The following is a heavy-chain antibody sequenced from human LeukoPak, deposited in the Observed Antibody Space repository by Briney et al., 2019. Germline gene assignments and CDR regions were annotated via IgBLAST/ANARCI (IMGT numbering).Heavy chain of an antibody. V-gene: IGHV4-31*03. D-gene: IGHD3-22*01. CDR3: ASAYYYDSSGFYFDY. Sequence: SETLSLTCTVSRGSISRGGYYWSWVRQHPGKGLEGIANIYYSGSTYYNPSLKSRLTISVDTSKNQFSLKLSSVTAADTAVYYCASAYYYDSSGFYFDYWGQGTLVTVSS. CDR2: IYYSGST. J-gene: IGHJ4*02. CDR1: RGSISRGGYY.